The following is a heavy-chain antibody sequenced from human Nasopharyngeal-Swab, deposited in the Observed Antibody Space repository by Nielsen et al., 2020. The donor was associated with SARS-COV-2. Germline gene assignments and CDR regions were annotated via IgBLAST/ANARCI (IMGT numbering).Heavy chain of an antibody. D-gene: IGHD6-19*01. CDR3: ARMEAVSYGGLDV. Sequence: SETLSLTCILSGGSMNSYTCTWIRQPPEKGLEWIGSVYFSGSSNYNPSLKSRLTISVDTARNQFSLKLTSVTAADTAVYYCARMEAVSYGGLDVWGQGTTVTVSS. CDR1: GGSMNSYT. V-gene: IGHV4-59*01. CDR2: VYFSGSS. J-gene: IGHJ6*02.